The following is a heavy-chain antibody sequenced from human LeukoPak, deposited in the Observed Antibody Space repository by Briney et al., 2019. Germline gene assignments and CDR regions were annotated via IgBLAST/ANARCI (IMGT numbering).Heavy chain of an antibody. CDR1: GFTFSNAW. V-gene: IGHV3-11*01. Sequence: PGGSLRLSCAASGFTFSNAWMKWVRQAPGKGLEWVSYISTSGSAKFYADSVKGRFTISRDNAKNSLYLYMNSLRVGDTAVYYCARGYSFNDYWGQGTLVTVSS. CDR3: ARGYSFNDY. CDR2: ISTSGSAK. J-gene: IGHJ4*02. D-gene: IGHD5-18*01.